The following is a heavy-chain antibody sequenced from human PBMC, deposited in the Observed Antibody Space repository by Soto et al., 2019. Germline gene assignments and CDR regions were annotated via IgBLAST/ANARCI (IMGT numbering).Heavy chain of an antibody. D-gene: IGHD2-2*01. CDR1: GFTFSDYY. J-gene: IGHJ4*02. Sequence: GGSLRLSCAASGFTFSDYYMSWVRQAPGKGLECVSYISSSSSYTNYADSVKGRFTISRVNAKNSLYLQMNSLRAEDTAVYYCARLERSSTRCYDYWGQGTLVTVSS. V-gene: IGHV3-11*06. CDR2: ISSSSSYT. CDR3: ARLERSSTRCYDY.